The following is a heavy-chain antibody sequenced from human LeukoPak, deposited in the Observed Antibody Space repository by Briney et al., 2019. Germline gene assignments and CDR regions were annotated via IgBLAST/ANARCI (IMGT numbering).Heavy chain of an antibody. CDR3: ARGGYSGYAYGGYRTYYFDY. V-gene: IGHV4-39*07. CDR1: GGSISSDSYY. J-gene: IGHJ4*02. Sequence: SETLSLTGTVSGGSISSDSYYWGWIRQPPGKGLEWIGSIYHSGSTYYNPSLKSQVTISIDTSKNQFSLKLISVTAADTAVYYCARGGYSGYAYGGYRTYYFDYWGQGTLVTVSS. CDR2: IYHSGST. D-gene: IGHD5-12*01.